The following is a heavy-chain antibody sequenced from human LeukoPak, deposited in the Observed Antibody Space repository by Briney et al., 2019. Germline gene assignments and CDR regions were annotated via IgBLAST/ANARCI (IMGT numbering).Heavy chain of an antibody. CDR1: GYTFTSYG. V-gene: IGHV1-69*13. Sequence: GASVKVSCKASGYTFTSYGISWVRQAPGQGLEWMGGIIPIFGTANYAQKFQGRVTITADESTSTAYMELSSLRSEDTAVYYCARDKLLWFGELQALDYWGQGTLVTVSS. D-gene: IGHD3-10*01. J-gene: IGHJ4*02. CDR3: ARDKLLWFGELQALDY. CDR2: IIPIFGTA.